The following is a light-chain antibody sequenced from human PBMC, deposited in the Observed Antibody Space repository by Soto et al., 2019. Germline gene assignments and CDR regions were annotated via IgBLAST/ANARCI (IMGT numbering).Light chain of an antibody. CDR1: QSLLNSNGYNY. CDR3: MQVLEAPLT. V-gene: IGKV2-28*01. CDR2: LGS. Sequence: DIVMTQSPLSLPVTPGEPASISCRSSQSLLNSNGYNYLDWYLQKPGQSPQLLIYLGSNRASGVTDRFSGSGSGTDFTLKISRVEADDVGVYYCMQVLEAPLTFGGGTKVEIK. J-gene: IGKJ4*01.